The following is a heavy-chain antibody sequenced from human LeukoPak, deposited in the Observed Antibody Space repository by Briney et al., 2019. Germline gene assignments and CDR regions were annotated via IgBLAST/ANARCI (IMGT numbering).Heavy chain of an antibody. V-gene: IGHV1-18*01. D-gene: IGHD6-19*01. Sequence: ASVKVSCKASGYTFTSYGISWVRQAPGQGVEWMGWISAYNGNTNYAQKLQGRVTMTTDTSTSTAYMELRSLRSDDTAVYYCARTLYSSGWYGGTLGYWGQGTLVTVSS. CDR2: ISAYNGNT. CDR3: ARTLYSSGWYGGTLGY. CDR1: GYTFTSYG. J-gene: IGHJ4*02.